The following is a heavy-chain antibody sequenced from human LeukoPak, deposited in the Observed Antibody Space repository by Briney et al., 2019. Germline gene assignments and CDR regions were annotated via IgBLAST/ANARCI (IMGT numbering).Heavy chain of an antibody. Sequence: ASVKVSCKASGYTFTSYGISWVRQAPGQGLEWMGWISAYNGNTNYAQKLQGRVTMTTDTSTSTAYMELRSLRSDDTAVYYCARSGRTLGYCSGGSCYRGYFDYWGQGTLVTVSS. CDR1: GYTFTSYG. CDR3: ARSGRTLGYCSGGSCYRGYFDY. CDR2: ISAYNGNT. D-gene: IGHD2-15*01. J-gene: IGHJ4*02. V-gene: IGHV1-18*01.